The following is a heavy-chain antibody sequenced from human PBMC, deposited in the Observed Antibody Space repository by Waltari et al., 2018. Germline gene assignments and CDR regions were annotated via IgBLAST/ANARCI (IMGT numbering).Heavy chain of an antibody. CDR2: ISSSSSNI. V-gene: IGHV3-48*01. J-gene: IGHJ4*02. CDR1: GFTFSSYS. Sequence: EVQLVESGGGLVQPGGSLRLSCAASGFTFSSYSMNWVRQAPGKGLAWVSYISSSSSNIYYADYVKGRFTISRDKAKNSLYLQMNSLRAEDTAVYYCARLGTARSSDYWGQGTLVTVSS. CDR3: ARLGTARSSDY. D-gene: IGHD5-18*01.